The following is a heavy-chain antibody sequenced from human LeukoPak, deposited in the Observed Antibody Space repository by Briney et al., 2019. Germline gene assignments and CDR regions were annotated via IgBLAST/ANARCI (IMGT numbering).Heavy chain of an antibody. CDR1: GFTFSSYS. Sequence: PGGSLRLSCAASGFTFSSYSMNWVRQAPGKGLEWVSYISSCSSTIYYADSVKGRFTISRDNSKNTLYLQMNSLRAEDTAVYYCARDKGPYYFDQWGQGTLLTVSS. J-gene: IGHJ4*02. V-gene: IGHV3-48*01. CDR2: ISSCSSTI. CDR3: ARDKGPYYFDQ.